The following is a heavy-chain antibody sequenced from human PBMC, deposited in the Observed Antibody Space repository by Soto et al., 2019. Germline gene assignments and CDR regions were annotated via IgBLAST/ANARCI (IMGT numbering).Heavy chain of an antibody. CDR2: IYYSGST. CDR1: GVSITSSSCY. D-gene: IGHD2-2*01. Sequence: QLQLQESGPGLVKPSETLSLACTVSGVSITSSSCYWGWIRQPPGKGLEWIGNIYYSGSTYYNPSLKSRVTMSVDTSKNQFSLKLSSVTAADTAVYYCAAMSAINYGMDVWGQGTTVTVS. J-gene: IGHJ6*02. CDR3: AAMSAINYGMDV. V-gene: IGHV4-39*01.